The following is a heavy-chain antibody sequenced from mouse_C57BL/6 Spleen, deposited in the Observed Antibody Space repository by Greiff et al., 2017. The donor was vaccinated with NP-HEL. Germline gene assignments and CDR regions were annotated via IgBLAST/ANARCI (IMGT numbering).Heavy chain of an antibody. V-gene: IGHV5-4*03. CDR1: GFTFSSYS. CDR2: ISDGGSYT. Sequence: EVKLVESGGGLVKPGGSLKLSCAASGFTFSSYSMSWVRQTPEKRLEWVATISDGGSYTYYPDNVKGRFTTSRDNAKNNLYLQMSHLKSEDTAMYYCGRDYDGAMDDWGQGTSVTVSS. CDR3: GRDYDGAMDD. D-gene: IGHD1-1*01. J-gene: IGHJ4*01.